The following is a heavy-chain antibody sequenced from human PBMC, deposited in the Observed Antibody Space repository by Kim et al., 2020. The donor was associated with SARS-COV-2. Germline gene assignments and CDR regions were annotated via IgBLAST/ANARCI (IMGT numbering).Heavy chain of an antibody. CDR3: ARDLPYSSSSPSSGYGMDV. CDR2: INPSGGST. D-gene: IGHD6-13*01. J-gene: IGHJ6*02. CDR1: GYTFTSYY. V-gene: IGHV1-46*01. Sequence: ASVKVSCKASGYTFTSYYMHWVRQAPGQGLEWIGIINPSGGSTSYAQKFQGRVTMTRDTSTSTVYMELSSLRSEDTAVYYCARDLPYSSSSPSSGYGMDVWGQGTTVTVSS.